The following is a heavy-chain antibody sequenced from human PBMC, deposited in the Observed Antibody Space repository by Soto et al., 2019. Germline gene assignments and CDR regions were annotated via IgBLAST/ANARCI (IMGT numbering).Heavy chain of an antibody. D-gene: IGHD3-10*01. V-gene: IGHV3-9*01. CDR3: AKDQSAGSGSPPYYYGMDV. CDR1: GFTFDDYA. CDR2: ISWNSAGI. Sequence: EVQLVESGGGLVQPGRSLRLSCAASGFTFDDYAMHWVRQAPGKGLEWVSGISWNSAGIGYADSVEGRFTISRDNAKNSLYLIMNSLRIDDTALYYCAKDQSAGSGSPPYYYGMDVWGPGTTVTVSS. J-gene: IGHJ6*02.